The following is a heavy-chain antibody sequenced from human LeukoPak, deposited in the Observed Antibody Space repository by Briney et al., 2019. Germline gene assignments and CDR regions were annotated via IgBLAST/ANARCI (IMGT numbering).Heavy chain of an antibody. CDR2: IYYSGST. V-gene: IGHV4-39*07. D-gene: IGHD5-12*01. CDR1: GGSISSSSYY. Sequence: SETLSLTCTVSGGSISSSSYYWGWIRQPPGKGLEWIGSIYYSGSTYYNPSLKSRVTISVDTSKNQFSLKLSSVTAADTAVYYCARDTYSGYDQLNWGQGTLVTVSS. J-gene: IGHJ4*02. CDR3: ARDTYSGYDQLN.